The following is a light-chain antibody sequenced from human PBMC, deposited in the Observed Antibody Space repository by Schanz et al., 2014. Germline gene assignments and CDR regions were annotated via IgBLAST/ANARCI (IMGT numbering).Light chain of an antibody. CDR2: DAS. CDR1: QGISSY. J-gene: IGKJ1*01. Sequence: AIQLTQSPSSLSASVGDRVTITCRASQGISSYLAWYQQKPGKAPKLLIYDASSLESGVPSRFSGSGSGTEFTLTISSLQPDDFATYYCQQYNSRFGQGTKVEIK. CDR3: QQYNSR. V-gene: IGKV1-13*02.